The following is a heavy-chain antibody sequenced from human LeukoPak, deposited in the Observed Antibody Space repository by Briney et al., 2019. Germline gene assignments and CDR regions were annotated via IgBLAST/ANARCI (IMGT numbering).Heavy chain of an antibody. CDR2: IRYDGSNK. D-gene: IGHD1-26*01. Sequence: PGGSLRLSCAASGFTFSSYGMHWVRQAPGKGLEWVAFIRYDGSNKYYADSVKGRFTISRDNSKNTLYLQMNSLRAEDTAVYYCARWSEEWEFSGRYYYYYMDVWGKGTTVTVSS. CDR1: GFTFSSYG. CDR3: ARWSEEWEFSGRYYYYYMDV. V-gene: IGHV3-30*02. J-gene: IGHJ6*03.